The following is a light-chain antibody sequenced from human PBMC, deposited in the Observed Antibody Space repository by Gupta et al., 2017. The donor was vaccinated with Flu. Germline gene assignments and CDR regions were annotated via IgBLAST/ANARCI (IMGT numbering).Light chain of an antibody. Sequence: DIVMTQSPLSLPVTPGEPASIACRSSQSLLHSNAYNYLDWYMHKPGQSPQLLIYLCSNRPSGLLDGYTSSGSGTDFTLKFSTVEAEDVEVYYCMLALQTITFGQGTRLEIK. CDR2: LCS. CDR3: MLALQTIT. CDR1: QSLLHSNAYNY. J-gene: IGKJ5*01. V-gene: IGKV2-28*01.